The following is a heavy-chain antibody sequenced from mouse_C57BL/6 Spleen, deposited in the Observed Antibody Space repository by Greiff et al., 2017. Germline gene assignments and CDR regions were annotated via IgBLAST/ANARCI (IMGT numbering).Heavy chain of an antibody. Sequence: QVQLQQSGAELARPGASVKMSCKASGYTFTSYTMHWVKQRPGQGLEWIGYINPSSGYTKYNQKFKDKATLTADKSSSTAYMQLSSLTSEDSAVYYGARGDYYGSSTYARDYWGQGTSVTVSS. CDR3: ARGDYYGSSTYARDY. V-gene: IGHV1-4*01. CDR1: GYTFTSYT. J-gene: IGHJ4*01. CDR2: INPSSGYT. D-gene: IGHD1-1*01.